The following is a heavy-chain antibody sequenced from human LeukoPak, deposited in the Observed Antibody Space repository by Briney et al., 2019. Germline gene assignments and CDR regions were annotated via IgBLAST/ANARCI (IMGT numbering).Heavy chain of an antibody. Sequence: GGSLRLSCAASGFIFRSYAMSWVRQAPGKGLEWVSAVSGSGRTTYYADSVKGRFTTPRDNSRNTLFLQMDSLRAEDTAVYYCAKDMSFGDSYFDYWGQGTLVTVSS. V-gene: IGHV3-23*01. CDR3: AKDMSFGDSYFDY. J-gene: IGHJ4*02. CDR2: VSGSGRTT. CDR1: GFIFRSYA. D-gene: IGHD3-10*01.